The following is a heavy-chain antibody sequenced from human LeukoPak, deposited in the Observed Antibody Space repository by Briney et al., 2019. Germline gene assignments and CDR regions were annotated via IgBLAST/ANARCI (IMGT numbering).Heavy chain of an antibody. Sequence: TGGSLRLSCAASGFTFSSYWMSWVRQAPGKGLEWVANIKQDGSEKYYVDSVKGRFTISRDNAKNSLYLQMNSLRAEDTAVYYCARDVYSSSYEDDWFDPWGQGTLVTVSS. V-gene: IGHV3-7*01. CDR3: ARDVYSSSYEDDWFDP. CDR1: GFTFSSYW. D-gene: IGHD6-13*01. J-gene: IGHJ5*02. CDR2: IKQDGSEK.